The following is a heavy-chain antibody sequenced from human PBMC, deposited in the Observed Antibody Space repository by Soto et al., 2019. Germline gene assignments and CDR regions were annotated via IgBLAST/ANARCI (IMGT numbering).Heavy chain of an antibody. Sequence: QVQLQQWGAGLLKPSETLSLTCDVYGGSFSGYYWSWIRQPPGKGMEWIGEINHSGSTNYNPSLKSRVTISVDTSKNQFSLKLSSVTAADTAVYYCARVLRRVYSYYYYMDVWGKGTTVTVSS. CDR3: ARVLRRVYSYYYYMDV. D-gene: IGHD2-15*01. CDR2: INHSGST. J-gene: IGHJ6*03. V-gene: IGHV4-34*01. CDR1: GGSFSGYY.